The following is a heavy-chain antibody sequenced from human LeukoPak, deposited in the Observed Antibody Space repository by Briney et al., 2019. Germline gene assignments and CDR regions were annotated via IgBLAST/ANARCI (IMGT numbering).Heavy chain of an antibody. CDR1: GFTFSSYA. J-gene: IGHJ3*02. V-gene: IGHV3-23*01. CDR2: SSGSGGST. D-gene: IGHD5-18*01. Sequence: GGSLRPSCAASGFTFSSYAMSWVRLAPGKGLEWVSASSGSGGSTYYADSVKGRFTISRDNSKNTLYLQMNSLRAEDTAVYYCARIGYSYGYDAFDIWGQGTMVTVSS. CDR3: ARIGYSYGYDAFDI.